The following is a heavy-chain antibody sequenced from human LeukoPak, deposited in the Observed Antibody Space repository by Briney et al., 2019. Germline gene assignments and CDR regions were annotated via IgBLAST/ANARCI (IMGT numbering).Heavy chain of an antibody. Sequence: SETLSLTCTVSGGSISSGDYSWSWIRQPPGKGLEWIGYIYYSGSTYYNPSLKSRVTISVNTSKNQFSLKLSSVTATDTAVYYCAREGVVGATTPFDYWGQGTLVTVSS. CDR3: AREGVVGATTPFDY. V-gene: IGHV4-30-4*08. D-gene: IGHD1-26*01. J-gene: IGHJ4*02. CDR1: GGSISSGDYS. CDR2: IYYSGST.